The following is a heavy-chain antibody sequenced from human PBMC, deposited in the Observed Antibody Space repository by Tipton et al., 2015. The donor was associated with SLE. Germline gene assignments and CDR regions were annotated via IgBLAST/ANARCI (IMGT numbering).Heavy chain of an antibody. CDR3: ARARRGWYFDL. CDR2: ITSSGGNR. D-gene: IGHD3-10*01. Sequence: GSLRLSCAASGFSFRNYDMNWVRQAPGKGLEWVSYITSSGGNRYYADSVKGRFTISRDNSKRTLNLQMNSLRAEDTAVYYCARARRGWYFDLWGRGTLVTVSS. V-gene: IGHV3-48*03. J-gene: IGHJ2*01. CDR1: GFSFRNYD.